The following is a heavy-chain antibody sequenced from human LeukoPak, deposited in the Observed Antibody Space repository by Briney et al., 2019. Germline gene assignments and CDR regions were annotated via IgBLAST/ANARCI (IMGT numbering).Heavy chain of an antibody. J-gene: IGHJ4*02. CDR3: TSLKERYCSSTSCSRPPNDY. D-gene: IGHD2-2*01. CDR2: IRSKANSYAT. V-gene: IGHV3-73*01. CDR1: GFTFSGSA. Sequence: PGGSLRLSCAASGFTFSGSAMHWVRQASGKGLEWVGRIRSKANSYATAYAASVKGRFTISRDDSKNTAYLQMNSLKTEDTAVYYCTSLKERYCSSTSCSRPPNDYWGQGTLVTVSS.